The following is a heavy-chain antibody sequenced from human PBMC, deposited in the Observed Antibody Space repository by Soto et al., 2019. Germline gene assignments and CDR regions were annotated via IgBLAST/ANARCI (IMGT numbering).Heavy chain of an antibody. J-gene: IGHJ6*03. Sequence: GGSLRLSCAASGFTFSSYWMHWVRQAPGKGLVWVSRINSDGSSTSYADSVKGRFTISRDNAKNTLYLQMNSLRAEDTAVYYCARVAGYCSGGSCIPDYYYYMDVWGKGTTVTVSS. CDR2: INSDGSST. D-gene: IGHD2-15*01. CDR1: GFTFSSYW. V-gene: IGHV3-74*01. CDR3: ARVAGYCSGGSCIPDYYYYMDV.